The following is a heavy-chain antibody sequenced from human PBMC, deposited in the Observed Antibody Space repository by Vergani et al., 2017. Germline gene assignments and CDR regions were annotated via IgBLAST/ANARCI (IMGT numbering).Heavy chain of an antibody. D-gene: IGHD3-10*01. CDR3: AKEAGSGIDY. J-gene: IGHJ4*02. V-gene: IGHV3-23*01. Sequence: EVQLLESGGGLVQPGGSLRLTCAASEFTFSNYAMNWVRQAPGKGLEWVSGISGSGVSAYYTDSVKGRFTISRDNSKNMLFLQMNNLRTEDTAIYYCAKEAGSGIDYWGQGTLVTVSS. CDR2: ISGSGVSA. CDR1: EFTFSNYA.